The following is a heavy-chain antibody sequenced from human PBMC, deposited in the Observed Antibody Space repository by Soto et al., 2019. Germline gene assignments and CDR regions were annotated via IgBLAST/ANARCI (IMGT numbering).Heavy chain of an antibody. CDR2: IYYSGST. CDR1: GGSISSYY. J-gene: IGHJ1*01. Sequence: QVQLQESGPGLVKPSETLSLTCTVSGGSISSYYWSWIRQPPGKGLEWIGYIYYSGSTNYNPSLKSRVTISVDTSKKQFSLKLSSVTAADTAVYYCARGEMYDYVWGSYRQESGGGYFQHWGQGTLVTVSS. CDR3: ARGEMYDYVWGSYRQESGGGYFQH. V-gene: IGHV4-59*01. D-gene: IGHD3-16*02.